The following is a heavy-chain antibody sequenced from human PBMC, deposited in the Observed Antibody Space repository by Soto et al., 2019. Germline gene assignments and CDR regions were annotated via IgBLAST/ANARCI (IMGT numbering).Heavy chain of an antibody. J-gene: IGHJ4*02. D-gene: IGHD1-26*01. V-gene: IGHV4-39*01. Sequence: SETLSLTCAVSLCSISSGTNYWAWLRQPPGKGLEWIANIYYSGSTFYNPSLKSRVTISLDTSKNQFSLKLRSVTAADTAVYYCARHEAGGYFDSWGQGTLVTVSS. CDR2: IYYSGST. CDR1: LCSISSGTNY. CDR3: ARHEAGGYFDS.